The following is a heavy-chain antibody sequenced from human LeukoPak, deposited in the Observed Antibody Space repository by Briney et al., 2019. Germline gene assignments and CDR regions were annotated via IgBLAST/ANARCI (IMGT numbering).Heavy chain of an antibody. J-gene: IGHJ4*02. V-gene: IGHV3-23*01. CDR1: GFTFSSHA. CDR3: AKATGYLL. Sequence: GGSLRLSCAASGFTFSSHAMSWVRQAPGKGLEWVLSFSGSDGTTYYADSVKGRFTISRDDSENTLSLQMNSLRADDTAVYYCAKATGYLLWGQGTLVTVSS. D-gene: IGHD1-14*01. CDR2: FSGSDGTT.